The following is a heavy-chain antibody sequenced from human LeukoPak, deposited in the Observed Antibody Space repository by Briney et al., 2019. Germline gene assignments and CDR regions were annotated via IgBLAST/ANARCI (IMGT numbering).Heavy chain of an antibody. D-gene: IGHD1-26*01. CDR1: GFTFDDYA. CDR3: AKEGGVLNAFDI. Sequence: GRSLRLSCAASGFTFDDYAMHWVRQAPGKGLEWVSGISWNSGSIGYADSVKGRFTISRDNAKNSLYLQTNSLRAEDMALYYCAKEGGVLNAFDIWGQGTMVTVS. J-gene: IGHJ3*02. V-gene: IGHV3-9*03. CDR2: ISWNSGSI.